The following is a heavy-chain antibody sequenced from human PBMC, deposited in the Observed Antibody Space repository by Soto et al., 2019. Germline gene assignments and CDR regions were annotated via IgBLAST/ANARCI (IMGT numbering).Heavy chain of an antibody. CDR1: GFTFSSYE. V-gene: IGHV3-48*03. CDR2: ISSSGSTI. J-gene: IGHJ4*02. Sequence: PGGSLRLSCAASGFTFSSYEMNWVRQAPGKGLEWVSYISSSGSTIYYADSVKGRFTISRDNAKNSLYLQMSSLRAEDTAVYYCARDSGDYFDYWGQGTLVTVSS. CDR3: ARDSGDYFDY.